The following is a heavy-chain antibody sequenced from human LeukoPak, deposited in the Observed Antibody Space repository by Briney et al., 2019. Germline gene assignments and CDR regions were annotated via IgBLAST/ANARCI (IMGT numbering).Heavy chain of an antibody. CDR3: ASVIADGYFDY. J-gene: IGHJ4*02. V-gene: IGHV3-7*01. CDR1: GFTFSNAW. D-gene: IGHD6-13*01. Sequence: GGSLRLSRAASGFTFSNAWMSWVRQAPGKGLEWVANIKQDGSEKYYVDSVKGRFTISRDNAKNSLYLQMNSLRAEDTAVYYCASVIADGYFDYWGQGTLVTVSS. CDR2: IKQDGSEK.